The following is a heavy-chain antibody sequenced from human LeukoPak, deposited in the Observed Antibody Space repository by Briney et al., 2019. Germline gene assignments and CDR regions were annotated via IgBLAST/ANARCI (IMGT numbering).Heavy chain of an antibody. D-gene: IGHD6-19*01. CDR3: ARDRLKGYTSGWSYDY. V-gene: IGHV3-13*01. Sequence: GGSLRLSCAASGFTFSSYDMHWVRQATGKGLEWVSAIGTAGDTYYPGSVKGRFTISRDNAKNTLYLQMNSLRAEDTAVYYCARDRLKGYTSGWSYDYWGQGTLVTVSP. CDR1: GFTFSSYD. CDR2: IGTAGDT. J-gene: IGHJ4*02.